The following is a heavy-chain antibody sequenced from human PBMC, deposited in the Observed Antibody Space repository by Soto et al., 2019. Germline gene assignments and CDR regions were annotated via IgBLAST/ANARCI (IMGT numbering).Heavy chain of an antibody. J-gene: IGHJ4*02. CDR2: IWYDGSNK. Sequence: PGGSLRLSCAASGFTFSSYGMHWVRQAPGKGLEWVAVIWYDGSNKYYADSVKGRFTISRDNSKNTLYLQMNSLRAEDTAVYYCARDRVGMILTGPLQPYHFDFWGQGTLVTVSS. V-gene: IGHV3-33*01. CDR3: ARDRVGMILTGPLQPYHFDF. D-gene: IGHD3-9*01. CDR1: GFTFSSYG.